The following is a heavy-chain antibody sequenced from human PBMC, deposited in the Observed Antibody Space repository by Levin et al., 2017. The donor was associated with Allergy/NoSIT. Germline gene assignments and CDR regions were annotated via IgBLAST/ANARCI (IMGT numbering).Heavy chain of an antibody. CDR1: GGSINNYY. Sequence: PSETLSLTCTVSGGSINNYYWNWIRQPPGRELEWIGYIDYSGNTNYNPSLKSRVTMSVDTSKNQFSLKLNSVTAADTAVYYCARIREFSAYDAFDIWGQGTMVSISS. D-gene: IGHD5-12*01. CDR3: ARIREFSAYDAFDI. J-gene: IGHJ3*02. CDR2: IDYSGNT. V-gene: IGHV4-59*01.